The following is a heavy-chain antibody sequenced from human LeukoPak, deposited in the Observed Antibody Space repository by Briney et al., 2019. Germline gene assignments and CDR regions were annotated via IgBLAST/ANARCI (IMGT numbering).Heavy chain of an antibody. D-gene: IGHD3-16*01. CDR2: IYTDGDT. Sequence: GRSLRLSWAASGFTFSSYGISWVRQAPGKWLEWVSVIYTDGDTYYVDSVKGRFTISRDNSKNALYLQINSVRAEDTAVYDCARGPWASFDYWGQGTLVTVSS. J-gene: IGHJ4*02. V-gene: IGHV3-66*01. CDR3: ARGPWASFDY. CDR1: GFTFSSYG.